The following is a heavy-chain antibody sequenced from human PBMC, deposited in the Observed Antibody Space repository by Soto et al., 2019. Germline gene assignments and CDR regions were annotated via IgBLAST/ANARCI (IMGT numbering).Heavy chain of an antibody. CDR3: AGFGVGDRDDK. J-gene: IGHJ4*02. Sequence: SETLSLTCSVSGSYITSGDYHWTWIRQAPGKGLEWIGYISHSETTYYSPALKNRIIISSDFSMNQFSLRLNSVTAADTAVYFCAGFGVGDRDDKWGQGTLVTVSS. V-gene: IGHV4-30-4*01. CDR1: GSYITSGDYH. CDR2: ISHSETT. D-gene: IGHD2-8*01.